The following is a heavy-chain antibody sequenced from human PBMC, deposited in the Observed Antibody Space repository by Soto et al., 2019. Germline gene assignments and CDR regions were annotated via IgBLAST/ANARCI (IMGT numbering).Heavy chain of an antibody. V-gene: IGHV4-39*01. CDR3: AGNYYYGSGSEGWFDP. Sequence: SETLSLTCTVSGGSISSSSYYWGWIRQPPGKGLEWIGSIYYSGSTYYNPSLKSRVTISVDTSKNQFSLKLSSVTAADTAVYYCAGNYYYGSGSEGWFDPWGQGTLVTVSS. J-gene: IGHJ5*02. CDR1: GGSISSSSYY. D-gene: IGHD3-10*01. CDR2: IYYSGST.